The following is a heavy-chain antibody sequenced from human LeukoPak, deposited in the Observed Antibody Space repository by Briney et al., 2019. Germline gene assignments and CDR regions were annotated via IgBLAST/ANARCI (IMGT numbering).Heavy chain of an antibody. CDR2: ISGSVGST. J-gene: IGHJ4*02. V-gene: IGHV3-23*01. CDR1: GFTFSSYA. D-gene: IGHD6-6*01. CDR3: AKAAQVAGRPNLGGHFDY. Sequence: GGSLRLSCAASGFTFSSYAMSWVRQAPGKGLEWVSAISGSVGSTYYADSVKGRFTISRDNNKNTLYLQMNSLRAEDTAVYYCAKAAQVAGRPNLGGHFDYWGQGTLVTVSS.